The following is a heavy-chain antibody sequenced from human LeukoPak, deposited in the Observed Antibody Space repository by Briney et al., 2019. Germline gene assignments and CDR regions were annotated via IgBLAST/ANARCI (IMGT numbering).Heavy chain of an antibody. CDR3: AKTMTGYVWGSPNY. D-gene: IGHD3-16*01. J-gene: IGHJ4*02. Sequence: PGGSLRLSCAAYGFTFSSYGMHWVRQAPGKGREWVAVISYDGSNKYYADSVKGRFTISRDNSKNTLYLQMNSLRAEDTAVYYCAKTMTGYVWGSPNYWGQGTLVTVSS. CDR1: GFTFSSYG. V-gene: IGHV3-30*18. CDR2: ISYDGSNK.